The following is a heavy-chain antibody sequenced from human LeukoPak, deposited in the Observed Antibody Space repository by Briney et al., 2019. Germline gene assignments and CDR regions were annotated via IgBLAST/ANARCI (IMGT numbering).Heavy chain of an antibody. CDR1: GGSISTHY. CDR3: ARGGVDWTFDY. J-gene: IGHJ4*02. CDR2: VHSSGST. Sequence: SETLSLTCAVSGGSISTHYWNWLRQPPGKELEWIGQVHSSGSTNYNPSLKSRVTMSVDTSKNQFSLKLSSVTAADTAVYYCARGGVDWTFDYWGQGTLVTVSS. V-gene: IGHV4-59*11. D-gene: IGHD3-9*01.